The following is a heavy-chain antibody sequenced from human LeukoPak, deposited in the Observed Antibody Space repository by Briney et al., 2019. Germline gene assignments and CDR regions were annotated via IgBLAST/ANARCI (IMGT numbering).Heavy chain of an antibody. J-gene: IGHJ4*02. V-gene: IGHV3-30-3*01. CDR1: GFTFSSYA. D-gene: IGHD3-10*01. Sequence: PGGSLRLSCAASGFTFSSYAMHWVRQAPGKGLEWVAVISYDGSDKYYADSVKGRFTISRDNSKNTLYLQMNSLRAEDTAVYYCAATMVRGVIINPPFDYWGQGTLVTVSS. CDR2: ISYDGSDK. CDR3: AATMVRGVIINPPFDY.